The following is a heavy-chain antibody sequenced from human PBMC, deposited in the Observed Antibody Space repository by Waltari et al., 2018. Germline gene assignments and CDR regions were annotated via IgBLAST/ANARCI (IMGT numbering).Heavy chain of an antibody. J-gene: IGHJ6*02. CDR1: GGSFSGYY. V-gene: IGHV4-34*01. D-gene: IGHD6-6*01. Sequence: QVQLQQWGAGLLKPSETLSLTCAVYGGSFSGYYWSWIRQPPGTGLGWSGEINHSGSTNDNPALKSRGTISVDTAKNQFSLKLSSVTAADTAVDYCARGAARLDYYYYGMDVWGQGTTVTVSS. CDR3: ARGAARLDYYYYGMDV. CDR2: INHSGST.